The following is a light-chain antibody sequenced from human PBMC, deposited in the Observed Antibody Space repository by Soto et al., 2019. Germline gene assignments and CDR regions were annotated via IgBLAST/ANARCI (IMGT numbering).Light chain of an antibody. Sequence: QSVLTQPASVSGSPGQSITISCTGTSSDVGSYNLVSWYQQHPGKAPKLVIYDVIHRPSGVSHRLSGSKSDNTASLTISGLQTEDEADYYCSSYSSSTTHVVFGGGTKVTVL. CDR3: SSYSSSTTHVV. CDR2: DVI. CDR1: SSDVGSYNL. J-gene: IGLJ2*01. V-gene: IGLV2-14*02.